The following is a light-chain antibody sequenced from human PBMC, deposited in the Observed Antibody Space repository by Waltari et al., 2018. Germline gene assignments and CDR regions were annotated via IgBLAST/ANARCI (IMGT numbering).Light chain of an antibody. Sequence: ITCRASQSVRSWLAWYQQKPGKAPDLLIYKTSSLESGVPSRFSGSGSETEFTLTISTLQPDDFATYYCQQYYSSPTFGQGTKVDIK. V-gene: IGKV1-5*03. J-gene: IGKJ1*01. CDR2: KTS. CDR1: QSVRSW. CDR3: QQYYSSPT.